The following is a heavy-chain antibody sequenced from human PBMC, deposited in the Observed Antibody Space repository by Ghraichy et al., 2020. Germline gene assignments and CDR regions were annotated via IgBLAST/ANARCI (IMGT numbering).Heavy chain of an antibody. D-gene: IGHD4-17*01. Sequence: GGSLRLSCAASGFTFSSYGMHWVRQAPGKGLEWVAVISYDGSNKYYADSVKGRFTISRDNSKNTLYLQMNSLRAEDTAVYYCAKEIYGPQTTVTTPLDYWGQGTLVTVSS. V-gene: IGHV3-30*18. J-gene: IGHJ4*02. CDR1: GFTFSSYG. CDR3: AKEIYGPQTTVTTPLDY. CDR2: ISYDGSNK.